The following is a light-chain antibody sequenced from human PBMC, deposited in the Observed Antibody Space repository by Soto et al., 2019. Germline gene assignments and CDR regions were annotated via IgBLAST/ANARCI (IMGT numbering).Light chain of an antibody. CDR3: QQYNNWPPTWT. V-gene: IGKV3-15*01. CDR1: QTITTN. CDR2: GAS. J-gene: IGKJ1*01. Sequence: EIVMTQSPATLYVSPGESATLSCRASQTITTNLAWYQQKPGQAPRLLIYGASTRATGFPARFSGSGSGTEFTLTISSLQSEDFAVYYCQQYNNWPPTWTFGQGTKVEIK.